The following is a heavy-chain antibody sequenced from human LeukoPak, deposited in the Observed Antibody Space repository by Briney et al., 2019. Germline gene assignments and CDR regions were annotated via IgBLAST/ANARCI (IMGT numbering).Heavy chain of an antibody. V-gene: IGHV3-21*01. D-gene: IGHD3-3*01. CDR3: ARGRFLEWFFDY. CDR2: ISSSSSYI. CDR1: GFTFSSYS. Sequence: GGSLRLSCAASGFTFSSYSMNWVRQAPGKGLEWVSSISSSSSYIYYADSVKGRFTISRDNAKNSLYLQMNSLRAEDTAVYYCARGRFLEWFFDYWGQGTLVTVSS. J-gene: IGHJ4*02.